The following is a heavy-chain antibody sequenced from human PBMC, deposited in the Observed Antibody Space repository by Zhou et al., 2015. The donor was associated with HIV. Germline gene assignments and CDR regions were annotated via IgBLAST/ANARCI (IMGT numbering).Heavy chain of an antibody. Sequence: QVQLVQSGAEVKKPGSSVKVSCKASGGTFSSYTISWVRQAPGQGLEWMGRIIPILGIANYAQKFQGRVTITADKSTSTAYMELSSLRSEDTAVYYCARDMAPTVDILTGPYYYYGMDVWGQGTTVTVSS. CDR2: IIPILGIA. J-gene: IGHJ6*02. V-gene: IGHV1-69*08. D-gene: IGHD3-9*01. CDR1: GGTFSSYT. CDR3: ARDMAPTVDILTGPYYYYGMDV.